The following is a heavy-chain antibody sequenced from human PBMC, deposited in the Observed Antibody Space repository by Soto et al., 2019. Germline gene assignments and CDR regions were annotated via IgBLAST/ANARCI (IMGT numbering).Heavy chain of an antibody. J-gene: IGHJ4*02. D-gene: IGHD2-21*01. V-gene: IGHV1-2*02. Sequence: ASVKVSCKASGYTFTDSHIHWVRQASGQGLEWLGWINPKTGDTNYPQKFQGRITMTRDTSMSTAYMELTNLTSDDTAVYYCERDPPRYFTSSPEGAGLWGQGTLVTVSA. CDR2: INPKTGDT. CDR1: GYTFTDSH. CDR3: ERDPPRYFTSSPEGAGL.